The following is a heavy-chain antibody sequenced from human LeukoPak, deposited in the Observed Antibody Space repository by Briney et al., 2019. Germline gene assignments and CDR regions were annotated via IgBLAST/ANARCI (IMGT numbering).Heavy chain of an antibody. D-gene: IGHD5-24*01. Sequence: SLKISCKGLGYDFSTYWNAWVRQRPGKGLECMGIIYPGGSETRYDPSFQGQVTISADRSTSTAYLQWSSLRASDTAMYYCARASRDGYNQNFDHWGQGTLVTVSS. V-gene: IGHV5-51*01. CDR1: GYDFSTYW. J-gene: IGHJ4*02. CDR3: ARASRDGYNQNFDH. CDR2: IYPGGSET.